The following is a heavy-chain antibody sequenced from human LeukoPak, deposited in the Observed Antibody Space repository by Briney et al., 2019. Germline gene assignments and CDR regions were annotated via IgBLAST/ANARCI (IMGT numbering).Heavy chain of an antibody. CDR1: GGTFSSYA. CDR3: ARDFLADGMDV. V-gene: IGHV1-69*04. Sequence: ASVKVSCKASGGTFSSYAISWVRQAPGQGLEWMGRIIPILGIANYAQKFQGRVTITADKSTSTAYMELSSLRSEGTAVYYCARDFLADGMDVWGQGTTVTVSS. J-gene: IGHJ6*02. CDR2: IIPILGIA.